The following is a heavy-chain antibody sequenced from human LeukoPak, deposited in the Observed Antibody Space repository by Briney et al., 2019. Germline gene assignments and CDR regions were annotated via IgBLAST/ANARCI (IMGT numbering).Heavy chain of an antibody. CDR1: GFTFSSYG. CDR3: AKDQLDPSYGMDV. V-gene: IGHV3-30*18. CDR2: ISYDGSNK. Sequence: GGSLRHSCAASGFTFSSYGMHWVRQAPGKGLEWVAVISYDGSNKYYADSVKGRFTISRDNSKNTLYLQMNSLRAEDTAVYYCAKDQLDPSYGMDVWGQGTTVTVSS. D-gene: IGHD6-13*01. J-gene: IGHJ6*02.